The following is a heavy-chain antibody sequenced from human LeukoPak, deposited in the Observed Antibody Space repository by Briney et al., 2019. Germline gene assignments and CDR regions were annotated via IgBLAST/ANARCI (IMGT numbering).Heavy chain of an antibody. CDR2: ITSSSAYI. V-gene: IGHV3-21*01. Sequence: GGSLRLSCAASGFTVSSNYMSWVRQAPGKGLEWVASITSSSAYIYYGDSVKGRVRISRDNAKNSLYLQMTALIAEDTAVYYCARDPPNNGYDFDYWGQGILVTVSS. CDR3: ARDPPNNGYDFDY. J-gene: IGHJ4*02. CDR1: GFTVSSNY. D-gene: IGHD3-22*01.